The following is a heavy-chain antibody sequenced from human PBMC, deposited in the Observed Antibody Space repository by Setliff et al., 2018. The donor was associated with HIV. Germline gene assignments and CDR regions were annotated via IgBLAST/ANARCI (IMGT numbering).Heavy chain of an antibody. CDR1: GDSLNTYY. V-gene: IGHV4-4*07. J-gene: IGHJ3*01. CDR3: AREWLQHTGDDAFDV. CDR2: IYASGKT. Sequence: LSLTCNVSGDSLNTYYWSWIRQSGGKGLEWIGRIYASGKTTFNPSLKSRVRMSVDTSKNQFSLKLTSVTAADTAVYYCAREWLQHTGDDAFDVWGQGTMVTVSS. D-gene: IGHD5-12*01.